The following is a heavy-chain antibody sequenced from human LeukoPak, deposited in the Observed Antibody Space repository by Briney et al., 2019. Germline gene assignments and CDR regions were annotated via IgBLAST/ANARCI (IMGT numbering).Heavy chain of an antibody. D-gene: IGHD3-9*01. CDR2: ISSSSSYI. CDR1: GFTFSSYS. V-gene: IGHV3-21*01. J-gene: IGHJ4*02. CDR3: ARGGNYDILTGYYG. Sequence: PGGSLRLSCAASGFTFSSYSMNWVRQAPGKGREWVSSISSSSSYIYYADSVKGRFTICRDNAKNSLYLQMNSLRAEDTAVYYCARGGNYDILTGYYGWGQGTLVTVSS.